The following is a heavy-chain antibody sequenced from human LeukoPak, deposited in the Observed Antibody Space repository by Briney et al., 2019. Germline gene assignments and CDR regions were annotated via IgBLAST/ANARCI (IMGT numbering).Heavy chain of an antibody. D-gene: IGHD6-13*01. CDR2: ISAYNGKT. CDR1: AYTFTSYG. CDR3: ARDRSSWPVLDY. Sequence: ASVKVSCKASAYTFTSYGISWVRQAPGQGLERMGWISAYNGKTNYARKLQGRVTMTTDTSTSTAYMELRSLRSDDTAVYYCARDRSSWPVLDYWGQGTLVTVSS. J-gene: IGHJ4*02. V-gene: IGHV1-18*01.